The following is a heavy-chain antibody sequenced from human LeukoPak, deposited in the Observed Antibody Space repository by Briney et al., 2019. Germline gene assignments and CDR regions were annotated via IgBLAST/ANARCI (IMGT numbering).Heavy chain of an antibody. Sequence: SSVKVSCKASGGTFSSYAISWVRQAPGQGLEWMGGIIPIFGTANYAQKFQGRVTITADESTSTAYMELSSLRSEDTAVYYCARDRIYYYDSSGYYWLDYWGQGTLVTVSS. CDR1: GGTFSSYA. CDR2: IIPIFGTA. V-gene: IGHV1-69*01. D-gene: IGHD3-22*01. J-gene: IGHJ4*02. CDR3: ARDRIYYYDSSGYYWLDY.